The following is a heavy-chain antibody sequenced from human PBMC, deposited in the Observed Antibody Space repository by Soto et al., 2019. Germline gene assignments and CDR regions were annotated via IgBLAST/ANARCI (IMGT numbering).Heavy chain of an antibody. CDR1: GFTFGDYY. V-gene: IGHV3-11*01. CDR2: ISSRSSTI. CDR3: GSGTNGASFVY. D-gene: IGHD2-8*01. Sequence: QVQLVESGGGLVKPGGSLRLSCAASGFTFGDYYMSWIRQAPGKGLEWVSYISSRSSTIFYADSVKGRFTISRDNVKNSLYLQMNSLRAEDTAVYYCGSGTNGASFVYWGQGILVTVSS. J-gene: IGHJ4*02.